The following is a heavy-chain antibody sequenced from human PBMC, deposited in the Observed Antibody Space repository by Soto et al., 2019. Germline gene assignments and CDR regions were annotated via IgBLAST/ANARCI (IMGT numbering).Heavy chain of an antibody. CDR3: ARTAIYCSGGSCYGWFDP. CDR2: IYYSGST. Sequence: SETLSLTCTVSGGPISSYYWSWIRQPPGKGLEWIGYIYYSGSTNYNPSLKSRVTISVDTSKNQFSLKLSSVTAADTAVYYCARTAIYCSGGSCYGWFDPWGQGTLVTSPQ. J-gene: IGHJ5*02. D-gene: IGHD2-15*01. CDR1: GGPISSYY. V-gene: IGHV4-59*01.